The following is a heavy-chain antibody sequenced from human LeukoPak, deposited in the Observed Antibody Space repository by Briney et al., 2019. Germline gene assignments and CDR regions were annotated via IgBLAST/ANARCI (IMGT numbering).Heavy chain of an antibody. CDR1: GFTFSSYS. CDR3: ARGVAVAGDAFDI. J-gene: IGHJ3*02. Sequence: GGSLRLSCAASGFTFSSYSMNWVRQAPGKGLEWVSSISSSSSYIYYADSVKGRSTISRDNAKNSLYLQMNSLRAEDTAVYYCARGVAVAGDAFDIWGQGTMVTVSS. CDR2: ISSSSSYI. V-gene: IGHV3-21*01. D-gene: IGHD6-19*01.